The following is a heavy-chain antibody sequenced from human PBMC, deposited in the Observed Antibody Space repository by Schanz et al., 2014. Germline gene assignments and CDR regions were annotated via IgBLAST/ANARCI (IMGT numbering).Heavy chain of an antibody. CDR1: GFTFSSYS. Sequence: EVQLVESGGGLVKPGGSLRLSCAASGFTFSSYSMNWVRQAPGKGLEWVSSISSSSSYIYYADSVKGRFTISRDNAKNTLYLQMNSLRDEDTAVYYCARDSRTNYDFLAAYYSIDYWGQGTLVTVSS. CDR3: ARDSRTNYDFLAAYYSIDY. V-gene: IGHV3-21*01. CDR2: ISSSSSYI. D-gene: IGHD3-9*01. J-gene: IGHJ4*02.